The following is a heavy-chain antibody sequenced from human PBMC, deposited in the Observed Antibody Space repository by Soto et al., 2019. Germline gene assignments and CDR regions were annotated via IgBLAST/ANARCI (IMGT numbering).Heavy chain of an antibody. J-gene: IGHJ6*02. Sequence: ASETLSLTCAVYGGSFGGYYWSWIRQPPGKGLEWIGEINHSGSTNYNPSLKSRVTISVDTSKNQLSLKLSSVTAADTAVYYCARGDPYYDILTGYYPRTYYYGMDVWGQGTTVTVSS. V-gene: IGHV4-34*01. D-gene: IGHD3-9*01. CDR3: ARGDPYYDILTGYYPRTYYYGMDV. CDR2: INHSGST. CDR1: GGSFGGYY.